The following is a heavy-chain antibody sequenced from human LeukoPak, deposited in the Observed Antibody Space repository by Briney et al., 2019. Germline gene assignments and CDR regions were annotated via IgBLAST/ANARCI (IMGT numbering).Heavy chain of an antibody. CDR2: ITVRSTAK. J-gene: IGHJ4*02. Sequence: PGGSLRLSCAASGFRFSGYTINWVRQAPGTGLQWVSEITVRSTAKNYADSMKGRFTISRDNSKNTLYLQMNSLRAEDTAVYYCAKDFWSGYYDYWGQGTLVTVSS. CDR1: GFRFSGYT. D-gene: IGHD3-3*01. V-gene: IGHV3-23*01. CDR3: AKDFWSGYYDY.